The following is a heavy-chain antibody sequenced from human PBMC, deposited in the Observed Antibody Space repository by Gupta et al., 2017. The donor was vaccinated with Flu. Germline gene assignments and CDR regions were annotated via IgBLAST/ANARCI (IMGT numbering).Heavy chain of an antibody. Sequence: EVQLVESGGGLVQPGRSLRLSCAASGFTFDDYAMHWVRQAPGKGLEWVSGISWNSGSIGYADSVKGRFTISRDNAKNSLYLQMNSLRAEDTALYYCAKDFEVATVFDVKHYYYGMDVWGQGTTVTVSS. CDR2: ISWNSGSI. V-gene: IGHV3-9*01. D-gene: IGHD5-12*01. CDR3: AKDFEVATVFDVKHYYYGMDV. CDR1: GFTFDDYA. J-gene: IGHJ6*02.